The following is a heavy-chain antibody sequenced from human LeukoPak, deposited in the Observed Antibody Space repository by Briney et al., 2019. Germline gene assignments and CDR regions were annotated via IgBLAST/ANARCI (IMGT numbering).Heavy chain of an antibody. D-gene: IGHD6-13*01. V-gene: IGHV3-23*01. Sequence: GGSLRLSCAASGFTFSSYAMSWVRQAPGKGLEWVSAVSGSGSTTYYADSVKGRFTISRDNSKNTLYLQMNSLRVEDTAVYYCAKHPKIAAPLWNDYWGQGTLVTVSS. CDR2: VSGSGSTT. CDR1: GFTFSSYA. J-gene: IGHJ4*02. CDR3: AKHPKIAAPLWNDY.